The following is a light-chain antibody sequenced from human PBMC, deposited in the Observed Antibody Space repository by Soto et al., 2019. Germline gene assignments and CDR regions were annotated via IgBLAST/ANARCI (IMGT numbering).Light chain of an antibody. Sequence: AIQLTQSPSSLSASVGDRVTITCRASQGISSALAWYQQKPGKAPKLLIYDASSLESGVPPRFSGSGSGTDFTLTISSLQPEDFATYYCQQFNNPTFGGGTKVDIK. J-gene: IGKJ4*01. CDR2: DAS. CDR3: QQFNNPT. V-gene: IGKV1D-13*01. CDR1: QGISSA.